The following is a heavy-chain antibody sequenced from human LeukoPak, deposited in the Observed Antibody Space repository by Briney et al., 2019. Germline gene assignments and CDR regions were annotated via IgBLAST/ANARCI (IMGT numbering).Heavy chain of an antibody. J-gene: IGHJ5*02. CDR2: INWNGGST. CDR3: ARGWEGIAAAGANNWFDP. CDR1: GFTFDDYG. Sequence: GGSLRLSCAASGFTFDDYGMSWVRQAPGKGLEWVSGINWNGGSTGYADSVKGRFTISRDNAKNSLYLQMSSLRAEDTALYHCARGWEGIAAAGANNWFDPWGQGTLVTVSS. V-gene: IGHV3-20*01. D-gene: IGHD6-13*01.